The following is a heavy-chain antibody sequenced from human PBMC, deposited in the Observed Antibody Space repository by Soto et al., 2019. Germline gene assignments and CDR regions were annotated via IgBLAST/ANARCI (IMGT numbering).Heavy chain of an antibody. D-gene: IGHD2-15*01. V-gene: IGHV1-69*01. J-gene: IGHJ5*02. CDR2: IIPIFGTA. CDR3: ARDLDCSGGSCYGWFDP. Sequence: QVQLVQSGAEVKKPGSSVKVSCKASGGTFSSYAISWVRQAPGQGLEWMGGIIPIFGTANYAQKFQGRVTITADESTSPAYMALSRLRSEDTAVYYCARDLDCSGGSCYGWFDPWGQGTLVTVSS. CDR1: GGTFSSYA.